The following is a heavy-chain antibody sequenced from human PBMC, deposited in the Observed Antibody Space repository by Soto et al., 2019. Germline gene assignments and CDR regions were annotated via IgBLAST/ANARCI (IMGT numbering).Heavy chain of an antibody. V-gene: IGHV1-2*04. CDR3: ARWDPFNMIVGVVTGDY. CDR2: INPNSGGT. CDR1: GYTFTDYY. Sequence: QVQLVQSGAEVKKPGASVKVSCKASGYTFTDYYMHWVRQAPGQGLEWMGWINPNSGGTNYAQKCQGWVTMTRDTSISTAYMELSRLRSDDTAGYYCARWDPFNMIVGVVTGDYWGQGTLVTVSS. D-gene: IGHD3-22*01. J-gene: IGHJ4*02.